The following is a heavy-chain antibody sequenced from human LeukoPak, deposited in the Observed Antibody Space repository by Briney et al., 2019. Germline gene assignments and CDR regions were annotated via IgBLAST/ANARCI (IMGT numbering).Heavy chain of an antibody. V-gene: IGHV4-30-2*01. J-gene: IGHJ4*02. Sequence: SETLSLTCAVSGGPISSGGYSWSWIRQPPGKGLEWIGYIYHSGSTYYNPSLKSRVTISVDRSKNQFSLKLSSVTAADTAVYYCARTSPSGVFDYWGQGTLVTVSS. CDR2: IYHSGST. CDR1: GGPISSGGYS. CDR3: ARTSPSGVFDY. D-gene: IGHD3-3*01.